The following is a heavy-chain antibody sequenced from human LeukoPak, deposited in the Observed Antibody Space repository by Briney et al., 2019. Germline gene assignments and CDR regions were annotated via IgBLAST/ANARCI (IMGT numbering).Heavy chain of an antibody. CDR3: AKDRAEYSSSWTLFDY. Sequence: GGSLRLPCAASGFTFSSYAMSWVRQAPRKGLEWVSAISGSGGSTYYADSVKGRFTISRDNSKNTLYLQMNSLRAEDTAVYYCAKDRAEYSSSWTLFDYWGQGTLVTVSS. D-gene: IGHD6-13*01. J-gene: IGHJ4*02. CDR1: GFTFSSYA. V-gene: IGHV3-23*01. CDR2: ISGSGGST.